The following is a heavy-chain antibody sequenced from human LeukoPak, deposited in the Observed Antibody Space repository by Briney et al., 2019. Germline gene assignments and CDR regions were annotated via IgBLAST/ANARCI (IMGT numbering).Heavy chain of an antibody. Sequence: GGSLRLSCAASGFTFSSYAMHWVRQAPGKGLEWVAVISYDGSNKYYADSVKGRFTISRDNSKNTLYLQMNSLRAEDTAVYYCARGTASRWELIDYWGQGTLATVSS. D-gene: IGHD1-26*01. V-gene: IGHV3-30*04. CDR3: ARGTASRWELIDY. CDR1: GFTFSSYA. J-gene: IGHJ4*02. CDR2: ISYDGSNK.